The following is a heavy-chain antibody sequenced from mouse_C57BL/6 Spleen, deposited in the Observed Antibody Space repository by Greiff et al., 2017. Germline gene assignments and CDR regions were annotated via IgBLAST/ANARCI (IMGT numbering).Heavy chain of an antibody. CDR2: ISYDGSN. V-gene: IGHV3-6*01. Sequence: ESGPGLVKPSQSLSLTCSVTGYSITSGYYWNWIRQFPGNKLEWMGYISYDGSNNYNPSLKNRISITRDTSKNQFFLKLNSVTTEDTATYYCARDRDGPFAYWGQGTLVTVSA. J-gene: IGHJ3*01. D-gene: IGHD2-3*01. CDR3: ARDRDGPFAY. CDR1: GYSITSGYY.